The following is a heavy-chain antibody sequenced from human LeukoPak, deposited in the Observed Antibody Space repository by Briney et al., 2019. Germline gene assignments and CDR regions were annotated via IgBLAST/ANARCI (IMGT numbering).Heavy chain of an antibody. CDR1: GGSVSRGGYY. Sequence: SETLSLTCTVSGGSVSRGGYYWNWIRQHPGKGLEWIGFTSYSESTYYNPSLMSRITISVDRSQNQFSLKMRDVTAADTAVYFCASVPRSYHASGSYYGDWFDPWGQGTLVTVSS. J-gene: IGHJ5*02. D-gene: IGHD3-10*01. CDR3: ASVPRSYHASGSYYGDWFDP. V-gene: IGHV4-31*03. CDR2: TSYSEST.